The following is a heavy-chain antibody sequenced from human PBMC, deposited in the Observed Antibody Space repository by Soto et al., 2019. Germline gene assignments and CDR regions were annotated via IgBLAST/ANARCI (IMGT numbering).Heavy chain of an antibody. CDR3: AKWFYMDV. CDR1: GFTFSNYA. J-gene: IGHJ6*03. Sequence: GGSLRLSCAAFGFTFSNYAMIWVRQAPGKGLEWVSSITTSGASTYSADSVKGRFTISRDNSKNTLYLQMNSLRAEDTAVYYCAKWFYMDVWGKGTTVTVSS. D-gene: IGHD3-10*01. V-gene: IGHV3-23*01. CDR2: ITTSGAST.